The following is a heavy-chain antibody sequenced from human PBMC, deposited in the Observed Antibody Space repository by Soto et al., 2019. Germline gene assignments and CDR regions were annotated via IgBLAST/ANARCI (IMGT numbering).Heavy chain of an antibody. V-gene: IGHV4-59*01. CDR2: ISYSGTT. CDR1: GGSISSYY. J-gene: IGHJ4*02. D-gene: IGHD2-15*01. CDR3: ARGAGGWDY. Sequence: QVQLQESGPGLVKPSETLSLTCTVSGGSISSYYWSWIRQPPGKGLEWIGYISYSGTTNYNPSLTSGDTISVDMPKNQFSLMLSSVTAADTDVYYCARGAGGWDYWGQRTLVTVSS.